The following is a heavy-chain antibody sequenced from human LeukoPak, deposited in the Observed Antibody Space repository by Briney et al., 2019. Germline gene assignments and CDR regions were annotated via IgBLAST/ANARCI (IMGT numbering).Heavy chain of an antibody. CDR1: GFTFSSYS. J-gene: IGHJ4*02. CDR2: ISSSSSYI. D-gene: IGHD3-10*01. V-gene: IGHV3-21*04. Sequence: PGGSLRLSCAASGFTFSSYSMNWVRQAPGKGLEWVSSISSSSSYIYYADSVKGRFTISRDNAKNSLSLQMNSLRPDDTAFYYCARGSFGGGLSLDYWGQGTLVTVSS. CDR3: ARGSFGGGLSLDY.